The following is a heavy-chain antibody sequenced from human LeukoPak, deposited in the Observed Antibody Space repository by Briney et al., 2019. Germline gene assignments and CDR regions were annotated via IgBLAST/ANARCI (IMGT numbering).Heavy chain of an antibody. CDR1: GGSISSDY. CDR3: ARGPYGDYDWFDP. Sequence: SETLSLTCTVSGGSISSDYWSWIRQPPGKGLEWIGYIYYSGSTNYNPSLKSRVTVSVDTSKSQFSLNLSSVTAADTAVYYCARGPYGDYDWFDPWGQGTLVTVSS. V-gene: IGHV4-59*01. CDR2: IYYSGST. J-gene: IGHJ5*02. D-gene: IGHD4-17*01.